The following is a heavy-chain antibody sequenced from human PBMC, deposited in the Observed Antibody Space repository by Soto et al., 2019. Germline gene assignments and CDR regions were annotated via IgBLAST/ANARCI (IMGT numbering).Heavy chain of an antibody. CDR3: ARLAMATRRGYYGMDV. CDR1: GYSFTSYW. J-gene: IGHJ6*02. D-gene: IGHD5-12*01. Sequence: EVQLVQSGAEVKKPGESLRISCKGSGYSFTSYWISWVRQMPGKGLEWMGRIDPSDSYTNYRPSFQGHVTISADKSISTAYLQWSRLKASDTAMYYCARLAMATRRGYYGMDVWGQGTTVTVSS. V-gene: IGHV5-10-1*01. CDR2: IDPSDSYT.